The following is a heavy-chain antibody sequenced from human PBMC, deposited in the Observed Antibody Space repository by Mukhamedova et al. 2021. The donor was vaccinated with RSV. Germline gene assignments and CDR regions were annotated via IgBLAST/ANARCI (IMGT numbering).Heavy chain of an antibody. CDR2: IYSGGST. Sequence: YYMSWVRQAPGKGLEWVSLIYSGGSTYYADSVRGRFTISRDNSKNTLYLQMNSLRAEDTAVYYCARDQYSSSWSREFWYCDLWG. D-gene: IGHD6-13*01. V-gene: IGHV3-53*01. CDR1: YY. CDR3: ARDQYSSSWSREFWYCDL. J-gene: IGHJ2*01.